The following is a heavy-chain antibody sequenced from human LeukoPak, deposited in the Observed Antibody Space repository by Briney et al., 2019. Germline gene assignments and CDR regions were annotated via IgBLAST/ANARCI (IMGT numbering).Heavy chain of an antibody. CDR1: GFTFSSYA. Sequence: SGGSLRLSCAASGFTFSSYAMSWVRQAPGKGLEWASVISGGGGSTYYADSVKGRFTISRDNSKNLLYLQMNSLRAEDSAVYYCAKGGDYPAIFYCDYWGQGILVTVSS. CDR3: AKGGDYPAIFYCDY. V-gene: IGHV3-23*01. J-gene: IGHJ4*02. D-gene: IGHD4-17*01. CDR2: ISGGGGST.